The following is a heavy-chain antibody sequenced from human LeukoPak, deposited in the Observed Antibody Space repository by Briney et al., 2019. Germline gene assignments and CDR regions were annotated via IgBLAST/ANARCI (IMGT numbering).Heavy chain of an antibody. CDR1: GFTFSSYG. CDR3: VVNIVATWDY. CDR2: IKQDGSEK. J-gene: IGHJ4*02. Sequence: GGSLRLSCAASGFTFSSYGMHWVRQAPGKGLEWVANIKQDGSEKYYVDSVKGRFTISRDNAKNSLSLQMNSLRAEDTAVYYCVVNIVATWDYWGQGTLVTVSS. D-gene: IGHD5-12*01. V-gene: IGHV3-7*03.